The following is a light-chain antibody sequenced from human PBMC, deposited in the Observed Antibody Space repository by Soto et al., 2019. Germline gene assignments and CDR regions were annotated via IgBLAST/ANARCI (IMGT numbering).Light chain of an antibody. CDR1: QSVSSY. Sequence: EIVLTQSPATLSLSPGERATLSCRASQSVSSYLAWYQQKPGQAPRLLIYDASNRATSIPARFSGSGSGTDFTRTIVSLEPEDSAVYYCQQRSNWPPTFGQGTKLEIK. J-gene: IGKJ2*01. CDR2: DAS. CDR3: QQRSNWPPT. V-gene: IGKV3-11*01.